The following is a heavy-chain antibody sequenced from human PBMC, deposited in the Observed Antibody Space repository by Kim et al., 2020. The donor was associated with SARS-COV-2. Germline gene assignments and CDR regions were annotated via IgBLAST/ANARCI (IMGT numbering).Heavy chain of an antibody. D-gene: IGHD3-3*01. Sequence: SVKVSCKASGDTFSSFAISWVRQAPGQGLEWMGGIIPIFGTANYAQKFQGRVTITADESTSPAYMELSSLRSEDTAVYYCARAGGEWLHRMDWLVYWGQGTLVTVSS. J-gene: IGHJ4*02. CDR2: IIPIFGTA. CDR1: GDTFSSFA. V-gene: IGHV1-69*13. CDR3: ARAGGEWLHRMDWLVY.